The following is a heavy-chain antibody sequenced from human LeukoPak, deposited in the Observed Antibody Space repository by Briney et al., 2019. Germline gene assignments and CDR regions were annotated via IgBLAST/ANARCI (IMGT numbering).Heavy chain of an antibody. D-gene: IGHD2-2*02. J-gene: IGHJ5*02. CDR3: ARDRVVPAAILHWFDP. Sequence: VASVKVSCKASGYTFTGYYMHWVRQAPGQGLAWMGWINPNSGGTNYAQKFQGRVTMTRDTSISTAYMELSRLRSDDTAVYYCARDRVVPAAILHWFDPWGQGTLVTVSS. V-gene: IGHV1-2*02. CDR2: INPNSGGT. CDR1: GYTFTGYY.